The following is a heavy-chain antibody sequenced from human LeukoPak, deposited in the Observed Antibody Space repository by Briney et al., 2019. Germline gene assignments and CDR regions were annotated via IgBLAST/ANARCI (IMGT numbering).Heavy chain of an antibody. J-gene: IGHJ4*02. V-gene: IGHV4-30-4*01. D-gene: IGHD3-22*01. CDR1: GGSISTGDYY. CDR3: AVGHYYHSSGYLFDS. CDR2: IYYSGST. Sequence: SQTLSLTCTVSGGSISTGDYYWSWIRQPPGKGLEYMGYIYYSGSTYYNPSLKSRNTISVDTSKNQFSLKLSSVPAADTAVYYCAVGHYYHSSGYLFDSWGQGTLVTVSS.